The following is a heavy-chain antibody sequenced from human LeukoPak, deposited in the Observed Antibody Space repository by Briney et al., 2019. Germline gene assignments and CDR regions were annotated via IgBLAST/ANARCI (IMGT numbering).Heavy chain of an antibody. J-gene: IGHJ5*02. Sequence: PGRSLRLSCAASGFTFGSYAMHWVRQAPGKGLEWVAVISYDGSNKYYADSVKGRFTISRDNSKNTLYLQMNSLRAEDTAVYYCARDRNYDFWSGLRGFVFDPWGQGTLVTVSS. D-gene: IGHD3-3*01. CDR3: ARDRNYDFWSGLRGFVFDP. CDR1: GFTFGSYA. V-gene: IGHV3-30-3*01. CDR2: ISYDGSNK.